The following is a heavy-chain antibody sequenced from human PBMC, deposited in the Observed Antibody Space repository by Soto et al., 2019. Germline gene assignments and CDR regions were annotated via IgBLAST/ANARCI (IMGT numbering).Heavy chain of an antibody. D-gene: IGHD1-26*01. V-gene: IGHV1-3*01. CDR1: GYTFTSYA. J-gene: IGHJ3*02. CDR3: ARTEIVGATTGAFDI. CDR2: INAGNGNT. Sequence: ASVKVSCKASGYTFTSYAMHWVRQAPGQRLEWMGWINAGNGNTKYSQKFQGRVTITRDTSASTAYMELSSLRSEDTAVYYCARTEIVGATTGAFDIWGQGTMVTVSS.